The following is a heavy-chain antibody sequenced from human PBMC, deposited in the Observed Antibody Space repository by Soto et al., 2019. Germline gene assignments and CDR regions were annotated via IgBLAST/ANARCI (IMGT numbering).Heavy chain of an antibody. CDR2: IYWDDDK. D-gene: IGHD3-16*02. Sequence: QITLKESGPTLVKPTQTLTLTCTFSGFSLSTSGVGVGWXRQPPGXXLEXXAXIYWDDDKRYSPSLKSRLTITKDTSKXQVVLTMTNXXXVXXATXXXXXXXXXXXXXXIVXSXYWYFDLWGRGTLVTVSS. V-gene: IGHV2-5*02. J-gene: IGHJ2*01. CDR1: GFSLSTSGVG. CDR3: XXXXXXXXXXXIVXSXYWYFDL.